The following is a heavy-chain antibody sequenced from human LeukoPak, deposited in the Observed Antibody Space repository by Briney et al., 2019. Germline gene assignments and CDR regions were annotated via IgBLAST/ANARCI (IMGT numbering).Heavy chain of an antibody. D-gene: IGHD1-14*01. Sequence: GGSLRLSCAASGFTVGYNYMTWVRQAPGKGLEWVAAIYNSGSTYYADSVKGRFTISRDNSKNTMYLQMNSLKGEDTAVYYCARRSNPPGRIDHWGRGTLVTVSS. J-gene: IGHJ4*02. CDR1: GFTVGYNY. CDR3: ARRSNPPGRIDH. CDR2: IYNSGST. V-gene: IGHV3-66*04.